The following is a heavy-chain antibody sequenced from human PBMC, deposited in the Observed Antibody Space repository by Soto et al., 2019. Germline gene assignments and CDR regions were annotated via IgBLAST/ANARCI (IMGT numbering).Heavy chain of an antibody. CDR3: AISLLFLWFGEGYAFGI. Sequence: SETLSLTCTVSGGSISSYYWSWIRQPPGKGLEWIGYIYYSGSTNYNPSLKSRVTISVDTSKNQFSLRLSSVTAADTAVYYCAISLLFLWFGEGYAFGIWGQGTMVTVSS. CDR2: IYYSGST. V-gene: IGHV4-59*08. CDR1: GGSISSYY. D-gene: IGHD3-10*01. J-gene: IGHJ3*02.